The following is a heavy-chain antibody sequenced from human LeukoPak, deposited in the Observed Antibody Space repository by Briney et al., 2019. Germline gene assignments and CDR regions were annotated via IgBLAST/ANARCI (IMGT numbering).Heavy chain of an antibody. Sequence: APVKVSRKASGYTFTAYYIHWVRQAPGQGLEWMGWINPNSGGTNYAQNFQGRVTMTSDTSTYTTHMELSRLRSDDTAVYYCARSDVVVVTATTHFDYWGQGTLVTVSS. CDR1: GYTFTAYY. D-gene: IGHD2-15*01. CDR2: INPNSGGT. V-gene: IGHV1-2*02. CDR3: ARSDVVVVTATTHFDY. J-gene: IGHJ4*02.